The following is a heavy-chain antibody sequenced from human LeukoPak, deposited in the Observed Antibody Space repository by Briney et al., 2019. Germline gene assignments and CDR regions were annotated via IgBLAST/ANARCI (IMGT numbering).Heavy chain of an antibody. CDR2: ISTDGSFT. Sequence: GGSLRLSCAASGFTFSNYLMHWVRQTPGKGLVWISRISTDGSFTNYADSVKGRFSISRDNSKNTLYLQMNSLRAEDTAVYYCAGLIDWGQGTLVTVSS. CDR1: GFTFSNYL. CDR3: AGLID. V-gene: IGHV3-74*01. J-gene: IGHJ4*02.